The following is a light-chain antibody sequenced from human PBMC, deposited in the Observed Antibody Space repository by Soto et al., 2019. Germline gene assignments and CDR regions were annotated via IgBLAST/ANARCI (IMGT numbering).Light chain of an antibody. V-gene: IGLV2-14*01. J-gene: IGLJ1*01. Sequence: QSVLTQPASVSGSPGQSITISCTGTSSDVGGSKYVSWYQQLPGKAPKLIIYEVTNRPSGVSNRFSGSKSGNTASLTISGLQAEDEADYYCSSYTSSSPYVFGTGTKVTVL. CDR2: EVT. CDR3: SSYTSSSPYV. CDR1: SSDVGGSKY.